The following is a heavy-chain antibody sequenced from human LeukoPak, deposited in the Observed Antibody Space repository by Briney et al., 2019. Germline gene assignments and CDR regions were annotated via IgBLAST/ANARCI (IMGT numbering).Heavy chain of an antibody. V-gene: IGHV4-34*01. D-gene: IGHD3-16*01. Sequence: PGGSLRLSCAASGFTFDDYGMSWVRQAPGKGLEWIGEINHSGSTNYNPSLKSRVTISVDTSKNQFSLKLSSVTAADTAVYYCARGRRADYVWGSATFGGYYFDYWGQGTLVTVSS. CDR3: ARGRRADYVWGSATFGGYYFDY. CDR1: GFTFDDYG. J-gene: IGHJ4*02. CDR2: INHSGST.